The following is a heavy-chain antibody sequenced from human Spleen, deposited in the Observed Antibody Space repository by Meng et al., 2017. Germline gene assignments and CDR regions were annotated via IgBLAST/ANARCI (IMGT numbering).Heavy chain of an antibody. CDR3: ARAGFFYYGSSRAFDI. J-gene: IGHJ3*02. CDR1: GFTFSDYY. D-gene: IGHD3-22*01. CDR2: ISSSGSSI. Sequence: GESLKISCAASGFTFSDYYMSWIRQAPGKGLEWVSYISSSGSSIYYADSVEGRFTISRDNAKNSLYLQMNSLRAEDTAVYYCARAGFFYYGSSRAFDIWGQGTMVTVSS. V-gene: IGHV3-11*04.